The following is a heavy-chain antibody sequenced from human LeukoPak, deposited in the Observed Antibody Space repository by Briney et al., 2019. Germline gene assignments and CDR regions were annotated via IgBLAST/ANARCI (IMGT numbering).Heavy chain of an antibody. CDR2: IYSGGNT. V-gene: IGHV3-66*01. Sequence: GGSLRLSCAASGFTVSSDDMSWVRQAPGKGLEWVSVIYSGGNTYYADSVEGRFTISRDNSKNTQYLQMNSLRAEDTAVYYCARGIGSQLRSGWFDPWGQGTLVTVSS. CDR3: ARGIGSQLRSGWFDP. J-gene: IGHJ5*02. D-gene: IGHD3-3*01. CDR1: GFTVSSDD.